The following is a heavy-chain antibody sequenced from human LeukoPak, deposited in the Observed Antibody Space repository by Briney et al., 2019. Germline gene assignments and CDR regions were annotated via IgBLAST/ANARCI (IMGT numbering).Heavy chain of an antibody. Sequence: SETLSLTCTVSGGSIGSGGYYWSWIRQHPGKGLEWIGYIYYSGSTYYNPSLKSRVTISVDTSKNQFSLKLSSVTAADTAVYYCARGAIFGVRKYYYYMDVWGKGTTVTVSS. V-gene: IGHV4-31*03. J-gene: IGHJ6*03. CDR2: IYYSGST. D-gene: IGHD3-3*01. CDR1: GGSIGSGGYY. CDR3: ARGAIFGVRKYYYYMDV.